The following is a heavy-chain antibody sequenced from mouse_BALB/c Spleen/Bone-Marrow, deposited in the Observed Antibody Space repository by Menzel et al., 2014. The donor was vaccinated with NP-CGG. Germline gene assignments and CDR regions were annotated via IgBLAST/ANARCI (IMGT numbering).Heavy chain of an antibody. J-gene: IGHJ3*01. Sequence: VKLMESGAELVRPGVSVKISCKGSGYTFTDYAMHWVKQSHAKSLEWIGVIGTYYGDASYNQKFKGKATMTVDKSSSTAYMELARLTSEDSAIYYCASRGGSSWFAYWGQGTLVTVSA. CDR1: GYTFTDYA. CDR3: ASRGGSSWFAY. CDR2: IGTYYGDA. V-gene: IGHV1S137*01.